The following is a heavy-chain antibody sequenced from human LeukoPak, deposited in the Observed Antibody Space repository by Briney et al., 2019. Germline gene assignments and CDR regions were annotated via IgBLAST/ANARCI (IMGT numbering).Heavy chain of an antibody. CDR3: ARDRWVAADFHYYYGMDV. V-gene: IGHV3-9*01. D-gene: IGHD6-25*01. J-gene: IGHJ6*02. Sequence: GGSLRLSCAASGFFFDDYGMHWVRQVPGKGLEWVSGISWQSNTRKYADSVRGRFTISRDNAKNSLYLQMNSLRVEDTATYYCARDRWVAADFHYYYGMDVWGQGTTVTVSS. CDR1: GFFFDDYG. CDR2: ISWQSNTR.